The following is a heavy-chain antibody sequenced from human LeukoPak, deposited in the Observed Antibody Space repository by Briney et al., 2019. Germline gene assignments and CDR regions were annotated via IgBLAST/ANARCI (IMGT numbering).Heavy chain of an antibody. V-gene: IGHV4-39*01. D-gene: IGHD3-10*01. CDR3: ARHSGSGSYHSPFGN. Sequence: PSETLSLTCTVSGGSISSSSYYWVWIRQPPGKGLEWIGSIYYSGSTYYNPSLKSRVTISVDTSKNQFSLELTSVTAADTAVYYCARHSGSGSYHSPFGNWGQGTLVTVSS. CDR2: IYYSGST. J-gene: IGHJ4*02. CDR1: GGSISSSSYY.